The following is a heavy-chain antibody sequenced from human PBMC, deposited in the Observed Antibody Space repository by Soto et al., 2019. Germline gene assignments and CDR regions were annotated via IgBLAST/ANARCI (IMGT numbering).Heavy chain of an antibody. Sequence: GGSLRLSCAASGFTLSVYWMSWVRQAPGKGLEWVANIKHDGSEQNYVDSVNGRFTISRDNAKNSLFLQMNSLRAEDTAVYYCARGGSSYGNYWGQGTLVTVSS. CDR1: GFTLSVYW. J-gene: IGHJ4*02. CDR2: IKHDGSEQ. D-gene: IGHD5-18*01. CDR3: ARGGSSYGNY. V-gene: IGHV3-7*01.